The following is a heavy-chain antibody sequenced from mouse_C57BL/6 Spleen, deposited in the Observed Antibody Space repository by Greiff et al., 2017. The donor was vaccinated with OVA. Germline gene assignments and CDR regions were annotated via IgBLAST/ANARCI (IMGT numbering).Heavy chain of an antibody. V-gene: IGHV5-17*01. CDR2: ISSASSTI. J-gene: IGHJ4*01. Sequence: EVHLVESGGGLVKPGGSLKLSCAASGFTFSDYGMHWVRQAPEKGLEWVGYISSASSTIYYADTVKGRFTISRDNAKNTLFLQMTSLRSEDAAMYYCARRVTTVVRYAMDYWGQGTSVTVSS. CDR3: ARRVTTVVRYAMDY. D-gene: IGHD1-1*01. CDR1: GFTFSDYG.